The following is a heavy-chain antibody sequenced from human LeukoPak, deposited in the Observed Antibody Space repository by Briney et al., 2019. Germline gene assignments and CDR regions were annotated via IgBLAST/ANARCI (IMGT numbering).Heavy chain of an antibody. D-gene: IGHD1-1*01. V-gene: IGHV4-4*02. CDR3: AREGGPERPLDY. CDR1: GGSVTSTNY. J-gene: IGHJ4*02. Sequence: PSETLSLTCGVSGGSVTSTNYWTWVRQPPGKGLEWIGEVSLQGFTNYNPSLMGRVAISVDTSENHISLQLTSVTAADTAVYYCAREGGPERPLDYSGQGTLVSVSS. CDR2: VSLQGFT.